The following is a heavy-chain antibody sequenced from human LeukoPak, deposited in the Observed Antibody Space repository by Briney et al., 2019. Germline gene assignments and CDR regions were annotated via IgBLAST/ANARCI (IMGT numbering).Heavy chain of an antibody. Sequence: SQTLSLTCTVSGGSISSGDYYWSWIRRPPGKGLEWIGYIYYSGSTYYNPSLKSRVTISVDTSKNQFSLKLSSVTAADTAVYYCAREPSTVTTHYFDYWGQGTLVTVSS. D-gene: IGHD4-17*01. CDR3: AREPSTVTTHYFDY. CDR1: GGSISSGDYY. J-gene: IGHJ4*02. V-gene: IGHV4-30-4*01. CDR2: IYYSGST.